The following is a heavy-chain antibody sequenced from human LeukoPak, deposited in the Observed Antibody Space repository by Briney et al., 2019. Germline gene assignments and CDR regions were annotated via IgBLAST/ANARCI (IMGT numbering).Heavy chain of an antibody. V-gene: IGHV3-64D*06. CDR1: GFXFSSYP. D-gene: IGHD1-1*01. J-gene: IGHJ4*02. Sequence: GGSLRLSCSASGFXFSSYPIYWVRQATGKGLEYVSSITTNGGSTYYADSVKGRFSISRDDSNYTLYLQMSSLRADDTAVYYCVRAYNAAYWGQGTLVTVSS. CDR2: ITTNGGST. CDR3: VRAYNAAY.